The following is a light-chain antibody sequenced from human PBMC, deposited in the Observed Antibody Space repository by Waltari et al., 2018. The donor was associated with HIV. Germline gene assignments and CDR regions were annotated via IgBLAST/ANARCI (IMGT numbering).Light chain of an antibody. CDR2: QDS. CDR1: KLGDKH. CDR3: QAWDSSTVV. J-gene: IGLJ2*01. V-gene: IGLV3-1*01. Sequence: SYELTQPPPVSVSPGQTPSIPSSGEKLGDKHACWYQQKPGQSPVLVIYQDSKRPSGIPERFSGSNSGNTATLTISGTQAMDEADYYCQAWDSSTVVFGGGTRLTVL.